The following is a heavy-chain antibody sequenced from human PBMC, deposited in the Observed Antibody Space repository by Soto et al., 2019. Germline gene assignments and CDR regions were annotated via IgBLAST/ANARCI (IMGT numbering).Heavy chain of an antibody. CDR2: IRGSGGST. J-gene: IGHJ4*02. CDR3: ASGGDSSGYYWGTFDY. V-gene: IGHV3-23*01. Sequence: GGSLRLSCAASGFTFSSYAMSWVRQAPGKGLEWVSVIRGSGGSTYYADSVKGRFTISRDNSKNTLYLQMNSLRAEDTAVYYCASGGDSSGYYWGTFDYWDQGTLVTVSS. D-gene: IGHD3-22*01. CDR1: GFTFSSYA.